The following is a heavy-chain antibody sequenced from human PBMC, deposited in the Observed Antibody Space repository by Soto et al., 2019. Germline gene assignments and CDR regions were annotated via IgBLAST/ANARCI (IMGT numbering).Heavy chain of an antibody. J-gene: IGHJ4*02. V-gene: IGHV3-33*01. D-gene: IGHD1-7*01. CDR2: IWYDGSNK. CDR3: ATVDITGTTRRLFDK. CDR1: GFTFSSYG. Sequence: GGSLRLSCAASGFTFSSYGMHWVRQAPGKGLEWVAVIWYDGSNKYYADSVKGRFTISRDNSKNTLYLQMNSLRVEDTAIYYCATVDITGTTRRLFDKWGQGTLVTVSS.